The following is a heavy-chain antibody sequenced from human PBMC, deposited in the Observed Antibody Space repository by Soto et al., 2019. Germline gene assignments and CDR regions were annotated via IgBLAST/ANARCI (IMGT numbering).Heavy chain of an antibody. J-gene: IGHJ6*02. V-gene: IGHV4-59*01. CDR1: GGSISSYY. CDR3: ERSKGGIEADGYYYYGMDL. D-gene: IGHD6-13*01. CDR2: IYYSGST. Sequence: SETLSLTCTVSGGSISSYYWSWIRQPPGKGLEWIGYIYYSGSTNYNPSLKSRVTISVDTSKNQFSLKLSSVTAADTAVYYCERSKGGIEADGYYYYGMDLWGQGTTATVSS.